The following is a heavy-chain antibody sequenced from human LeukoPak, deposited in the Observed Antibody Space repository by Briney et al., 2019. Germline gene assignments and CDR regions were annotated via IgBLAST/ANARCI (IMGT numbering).Heavy chain of an antibody. CDR3: ARDLGGYCSGGSCYFSAHWDY. D-gene: IGHD2-15*01. V-gene: IGHV3-21*01. CDR2: ISSSSSYI. CDR1: GFTFSSYG. Sequence: GGSLRLSCAASGFTFSSYGMHWVRQAPGKGLEWVSSISSSSSYIYYADSVKGRFTISRDNAKNSLYLQMNSLRAEDTAVYYCARDLGGYCSGGSCYFSAHWDYWGQGTLVTVSS. J-gene: IGHJ4*02.